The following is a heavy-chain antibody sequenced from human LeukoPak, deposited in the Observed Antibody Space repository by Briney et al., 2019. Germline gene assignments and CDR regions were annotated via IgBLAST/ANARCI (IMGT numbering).Heavy chain of an antibody. Sequence: SETLSLTCAVSGGSISSSTYYWGWIRQPPGKGLEWIGSIYYSGSTYYNPSLKSRVTMSVDTSKNQFSLKLSSVTAADTAVYYCARLIFGVVNLHYMDVWGKGTTVTVSS. J-gene: IGHJ6*03. CDR1: GGSISSSTYY. V-gene: IGHV4-39*01. CDR2: IYYSGST. CDR3: ARLIFGVVNLHYMDV. D-gene: IGHD3-3*01.